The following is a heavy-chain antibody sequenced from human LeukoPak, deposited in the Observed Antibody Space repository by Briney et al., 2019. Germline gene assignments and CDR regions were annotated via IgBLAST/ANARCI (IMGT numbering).Heavy chain of an antibody. CDR2: ISSSSSYI. D-gene: IGHD3-10*01. CDR3: AREVSGSGSYYNVNFDY. J-gene: IGHJ4*02. V-gene: IGHV3-21*04. CDR1: GFTFSSYS. Sequence: PGGSLRLSCAASGFTFSSYSMNWVRQAPGKGLEWVSSISSSSSYIYYADSVKGRFTTSRDNAKNSLYLQMNSLRAEDTALYYCAREVSGSGSYYNVNFDYWGQGTLVTVSS.